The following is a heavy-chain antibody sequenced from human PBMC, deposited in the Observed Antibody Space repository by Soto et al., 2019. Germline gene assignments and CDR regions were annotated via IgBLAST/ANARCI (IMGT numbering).Heavy chain of an antibody. CDR3: ARALPEIRMMEGGSFDP. V-gene: IGHV1-2*02. D-gene: IGHD1-1*01. CDR1: AYTFTDYY. CDR2: INPNSGGS. Sequence: ASVKVSCKASAYTFTDYYIHWVRQAPGQGLEWMGWINPNSGGSYFAQKFLGRVTMTRDTSITTAYMELSRLRSDDTAVYYCARALPEIRMMEGGSFDPWGQGXVVTVSS. J-gene: IGHJ5*02.